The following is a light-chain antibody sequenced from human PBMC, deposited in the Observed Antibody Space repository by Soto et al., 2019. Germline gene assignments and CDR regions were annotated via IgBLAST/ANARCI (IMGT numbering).Light chain of an antibody. CDR2: GVS. CDR1: QSVSSSY. V-gene: IGKV3-20*01. J-gene: IGKJ2*01. Sequence: EIVLTQSPGTLSLSPGERATLSCRASQSVSSSYLAWYQQKPGQAPRLLIFGVSSRATGIPDRFSGSGSGTDFTLTISRLEPEDFAVYYCQQYGTSPGMYTFGQWTKLEIK. CDR3: QQYGTSPGMYT.